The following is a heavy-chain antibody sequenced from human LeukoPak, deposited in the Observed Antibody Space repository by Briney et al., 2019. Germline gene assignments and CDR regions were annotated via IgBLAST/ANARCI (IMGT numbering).Heavy chain of an antibody. CDR3: AKSGSYRFDY. Sequence: GGSLRLSCAASGFTFSSYSMNWVRQAPGKGLEWVSSISSSSTIYYADSVKGRFTISRDNAKNSLYLQMNSLRDEDTAVYYCAKSGSYRFDYWGQGTLVTVSS. D-gene: IGHD1-26*01. J-gene: IGHJ4*02. CDR2: ISSSSTI. V-gene: IGHV3-48*02. CDR1: GFTFSSYS.